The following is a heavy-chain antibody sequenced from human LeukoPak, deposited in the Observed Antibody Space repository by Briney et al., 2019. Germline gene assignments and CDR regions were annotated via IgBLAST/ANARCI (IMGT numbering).Heavy chain of an antibody. V-gene: IGHV4-59*01. CDR3: ARDGSSGLRTFEI. J-gene: IGHJ3*02. CDR1: GGSISSYY. CDR2: IYYSGST. Sequence: SETLSLTCTVPGGSISSYYWSWIRQPPGKGLEWIGYIYYSGSTNYNPSLKSRVTISVDTSKNQFSLKLSSVTAADTAVYYCARDGSSGLRTFEIWGQGTMVTVSS. D-gene: IGHD3-22*01.